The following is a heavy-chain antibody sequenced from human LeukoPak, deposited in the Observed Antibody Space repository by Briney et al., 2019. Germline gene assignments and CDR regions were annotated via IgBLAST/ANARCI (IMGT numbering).Heavy chain of an antibody. J-gene: IGHJ4*02. CDR1: GFTFSDYD. Sequence: GGSLRLSCAASGFTFSDYDMHWVRQAPGKGLEWVTSIRPDGRNKFYVVSVEGRFTISRDNSKNTLYLQMNSLRTEDTAVYRCVKDSNNWAFDYWGQGTLVTVSS. V-gene: IGHV3-30*02. CDR3: VKDSNNWAFDY. CDR2: IRPDGRNK. D-gene: IGHD1-1*01.